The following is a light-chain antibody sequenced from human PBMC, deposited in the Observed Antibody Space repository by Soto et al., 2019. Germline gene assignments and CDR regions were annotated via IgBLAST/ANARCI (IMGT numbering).Light chain of an antibody. Sequence: DVQMTQSPSSLSASAGDRVTITCRASQGIHNAVAWYQQKPGKLPKLLMSAASTVQTGVPSRFSASGYATYITVTISSLQPDDVATYYWPKYYSGIRTFGGGT. CDR3: PKYYSGIRT. J-gene: IGKJ4*01. CDR2: AAS. CDR1: QGIHNA. V-gene: IGKV1-27*01.